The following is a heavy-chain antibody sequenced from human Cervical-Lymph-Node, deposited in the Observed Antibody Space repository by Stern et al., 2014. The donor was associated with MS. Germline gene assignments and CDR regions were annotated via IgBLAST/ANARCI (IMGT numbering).Heavy chain of an antibody. V-gene: IGHV3-33*01. CDR2: IWYEGNKK. CDR1: GFTFRNYG. Sequence: VQLVQSGGGVVQPGRSLRLSCAASGFTFRNYGMHWVRQAPGKGMEWLAVIWYEGNKKYYADSVKGRFTISRDNSKNTLFLQMSSLTAEDTALYYCARGNWNYEGMGYWGQGTLVTVSS. CDR3: ARGNWNYEGMGY. J-gene: IGHJ4*02. D-gene: IGHD1-7*01.